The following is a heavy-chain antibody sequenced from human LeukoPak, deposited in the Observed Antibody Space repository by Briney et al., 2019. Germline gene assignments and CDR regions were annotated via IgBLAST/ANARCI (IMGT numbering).Heavy chain of an antibody. V-gene: IGHV1-2*02. CDR1: GYTFTGYY. CDR3: ARRYYDSSGYDY. Sequence: RASVKVSCKASGYTFTGYYMHWVRQAPGQGREWMGWINPNSGGTNYAQKFQGRVTMTRDTSISTAYMELSRLRSDDTAVYYCARRYYDSSGYDYWGQGTLVTVSS. J-gene: IGHJ4*02. D-gene: IGHD3-22*01. CDR2: INPNSGGT.